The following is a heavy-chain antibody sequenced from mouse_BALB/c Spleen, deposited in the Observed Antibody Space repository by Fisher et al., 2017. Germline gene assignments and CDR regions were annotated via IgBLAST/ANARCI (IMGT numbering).Heavy chain of an antibody. Sequence: KFKGKATLTVDTSSSTAYMQLSSLTSEDSAVYYCARRAHLLEAMDYWGQGTSVTVSS. J-gene: IGHJ4*01. D-gene: IGHD1-1*01. V-gene: IGHV1-50*01. CDR3: ARRAHLLEAMDY.